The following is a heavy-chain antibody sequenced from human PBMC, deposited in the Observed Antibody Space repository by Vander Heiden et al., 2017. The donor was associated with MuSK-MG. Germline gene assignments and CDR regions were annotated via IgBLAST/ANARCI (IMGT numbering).Heavy chain of an antibody. CDR1: GFAFSKAW. D-gene: IGHD3-10*01. V-gene: IGHV3-15*01. CDR3: TTVAPYFGSASSYNEY. J-gene: IGHJ4*02. CDR2: IKSKSDGGSV. Sequence: EVQLVESGGGFVKPGGSLRLSCEASGFAFSKAWMSWVRQAPGKGLEWVGRIKSKSDGGSVDYAAPVKGRFTITRDDEENTLSLQMDSLKAEDAGFYYCTTVAPYFGSASSYNEYWGQGTLVTVSS.